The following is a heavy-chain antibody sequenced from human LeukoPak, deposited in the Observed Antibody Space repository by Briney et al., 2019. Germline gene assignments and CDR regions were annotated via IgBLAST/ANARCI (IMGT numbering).Heavy chain of an antibody. J-gene: IGHJ4*02. CDR2: ISSSSSYI. Sequence: GGSLRLSCAASGFTFSSYSMNWVRQAPGKGLEWVSSISSSSSYIYYADSVRGRFTISRDNAKNSLYLQMNSLRAEDTAVYYCARGLGYCSGGSCYSRPTRNYYFDYWGQGTLVTVSS. CDR3: ARGLGYCSGGSCYSRPTRNYYFDY. V-gene: IGHV3-21*01. CDR1: GFTFSSYS. D-gene: IGHD2-15*01.